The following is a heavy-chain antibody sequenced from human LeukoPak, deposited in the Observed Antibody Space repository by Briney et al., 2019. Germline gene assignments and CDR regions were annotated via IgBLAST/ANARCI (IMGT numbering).Heavy chain of an antibody. CDR1: GYSFTSYW. Sequence: GESLKISCKGSGYSFTSYWIGWVRQMPGKGLEWMGIIYPGDSDTRYSPSFQGQVTISADESISTAYLQWSSLKASDTAMYYCARHEYHDYGDYEAFDIWGQGTMVTVSS. CDR2: IYPGDSDT. CDR3: ARHEYHDYGDYEAFDI. V-gene: IGHV5-51*01. J-gene: IGHJ3*02. D-gene: IGHD4-17*01.